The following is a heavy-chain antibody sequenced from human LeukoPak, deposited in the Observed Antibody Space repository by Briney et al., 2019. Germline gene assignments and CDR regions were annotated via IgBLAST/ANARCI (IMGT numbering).Heavy chain of an antibody. D-gene: IGHD6-13*01. Sequence: SETLSLTCAVYGGSFSGYYWSWIRQPPGKGLEWIGEINHSGSTNYNPSLKSRVTISVDTSKNQFSLMLTSVTAADTAVYYCARKEGGQLVNTRRWFDPWGQGTLATVSS. CDR3: ARKEGGQLVNTRRWFDP. CDR1: GGSFSGYY. V-gene: IGHV4-34*01. CDR2: INHSGST. J-gene: IGHJ5*02.